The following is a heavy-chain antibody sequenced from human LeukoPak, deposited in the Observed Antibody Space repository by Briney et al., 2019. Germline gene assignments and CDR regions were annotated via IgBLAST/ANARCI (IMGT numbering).Heavy chain of an antibody. V-gene: IGHV4-38-2*02. CDR2: IYHSGST. CDR1: GYSISSGYY. D-gene: IGHD6-19*01. J-gene: IGHJ4*02. Sequence: SETLSLTCTVSGYSISSGYYWGWIRQPPGKGLEWIGSIYHSGSTYYNPSLKSRVTISVDTSKNQFSLKLSSVTAADTAVYYCAREFSSGPPTDYWGQGTLVTVSS. CDR3: AREFSSGPPTDY.